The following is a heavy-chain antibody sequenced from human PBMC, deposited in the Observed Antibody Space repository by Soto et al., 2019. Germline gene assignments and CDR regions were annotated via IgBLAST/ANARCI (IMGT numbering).Heavy chain of an antibody. Sequence: SVKVSCKASGGTFSSYTFTWVRQAPGQGLEWMGRILPMMNIVKYAQKFQGRVSITADKSTSTAYMELTSLRSEDSAIYYCARDTPLRCLDYWGQGTLVTVSS. CDR3: ARDTPLRCLDY. D-gene: IGHD4-17*01. CDR2: ILPMMNIV. J-gene: IGHJ4*02. CDR1: GGTFSSYT. V-gene: IGHV1-69*04.